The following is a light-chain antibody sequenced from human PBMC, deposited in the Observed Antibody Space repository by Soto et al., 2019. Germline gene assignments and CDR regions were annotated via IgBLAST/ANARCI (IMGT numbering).Light chain of an antibody. CDR3: MQALQTPTT. V-gene: IGKV2-28*01. CDR1: QSLRHNNGFNY. J-gene: IGKJ2*01. Sequence: DIVMTQSPLSLPVTPGEPASISCRSSQSLRHNNGFNYLDWYLQKPGQSPQLLIYLGSNRASGVPDRVSGSGSGTDFTLKISRVEAEDVGVYYCMQALQTPTTFGPGTKLEIK. CDR2: LGS.